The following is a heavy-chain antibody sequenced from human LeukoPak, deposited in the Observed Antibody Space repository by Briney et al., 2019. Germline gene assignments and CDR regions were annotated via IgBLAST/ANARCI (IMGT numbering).Heavy chain of an antibody. CDR1: GFTFSSYS. Sequence: GGSLRLSCAASGFTFSSYSMNWVRQAPGKGLEWVSSISSSSSYIYYADSVKGRFTISRDNAKNSLYLQMNSLRAEDTAVYYCAKSFRGGYTDIDYWGQGTLVTVSS. CDR2: ISSSSSYI. D-gene: IGHD3-10*01. CDR3: AKSFRGGYTDIDY. J-gene: IGHJ4*02. V-gene: IGHV3-21*01.